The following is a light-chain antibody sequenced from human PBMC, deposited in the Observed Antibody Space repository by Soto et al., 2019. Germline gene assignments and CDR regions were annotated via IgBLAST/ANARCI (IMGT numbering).Light chain of an antibody. CDR3: SSSTTSYTPLYV. V-gene: IGLV2-14*01. CDR1: SSDVGNYNY. J-gene: IGLJ1*01. Sequence: QSLLTQPASVSGSPGQSITISCTGTSSDVGNYNYVSWYQQHPGKAPKLMIYEVSNRPSGVSNRFSGSKSGNTASLTISGLQAEDESEDYCSSSTTSYTPLYVLGTGTKVNV. CDR2: EVS.